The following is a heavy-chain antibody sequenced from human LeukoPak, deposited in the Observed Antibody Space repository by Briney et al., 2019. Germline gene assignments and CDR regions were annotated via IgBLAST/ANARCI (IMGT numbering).Heavy chain of an antibody. Sequence: SVKVSCKASGGTFSDYAISWVRQAPGQGLEWMGRIIPAFGVVDYAQRFQGRVTITTDESTSTAYMDLTSLRSEDTAVYYRARNAYEFDYWGQGTLVTVSS. CDR1: GGTFSDYA. J-gene: IGHJ4*02. CDR2: IIPAFGVV. CDR3: ARNAYEFDY. V-gene: IGHV1-69*05. D-gene: IGHD5-12*01.